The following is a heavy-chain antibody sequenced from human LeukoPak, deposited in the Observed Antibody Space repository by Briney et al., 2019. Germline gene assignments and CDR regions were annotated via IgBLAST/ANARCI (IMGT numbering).Heavy chain of an antibody. D-gene: IGHD2-2*02. J-gene: IGHJ3*02. CDR3: ATLVVPAAIRGSPLDAFDI. V-gene: IGHV1-69-2*01. CDR2: VDPEDGET. CDR1: GYTFTDYY. Sequence: GATVKISCKASGYTFTDYYMHWVQQAPGKGLEWMGRVDPEDGETIYAEKFQGRVTITADTSTDTAYMELSSLRSEDTAVYYCATLVVPAAIRGSPLDAFDIWGQGTMVTVSS.